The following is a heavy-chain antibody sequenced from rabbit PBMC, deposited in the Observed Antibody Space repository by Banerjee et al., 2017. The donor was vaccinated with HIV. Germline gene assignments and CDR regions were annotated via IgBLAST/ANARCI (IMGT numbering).Heavy chain of an antibody. CDR3: ARAQAGYVGYGAVPYYFNL. D-gene: IGHD7-1*01. CDR2: IYTGSGGST. J-gene: IGHJ4*01. Sequence: QEQLEESGGDLVKPEGSLTLTCTASGFSFSSGYDMCWVRQAPGKGLEWIGCIYTGSGGSTWYASWAKGRFTISKTSSTTVTLQMTSLTAADTATYFCARAQAGYVGYGAVPYYFNLWGQGTLVTVS. CDR1: GFSFSSGYD. V-gene: IGHV1S45*01.